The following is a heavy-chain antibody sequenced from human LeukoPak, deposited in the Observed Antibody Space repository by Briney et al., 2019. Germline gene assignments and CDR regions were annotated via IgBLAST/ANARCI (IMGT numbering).Heavy chain of an antibody. D-gene: IGHD6-13*01. CDR2: IDPSGGPP. CDR3: ARRYINSWFLDY. V-gene: IGHV1-46*01. CDR1: GYTFTNYY. J-gene: IGHJ4*02. Sequence: ASVKVSCKSSGYTFTNYYIHWARQAPGQGLEWMGIIDPSGGPPNYAQRLQGRVTMTCDTSTSTVYMELSSLTSEDTAVYYCARRYINSWFLDYWAREPWSPSPQ.